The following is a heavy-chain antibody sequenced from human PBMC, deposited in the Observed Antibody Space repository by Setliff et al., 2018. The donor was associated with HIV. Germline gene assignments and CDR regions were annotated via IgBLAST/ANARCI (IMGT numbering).Heavy chain of an antibody. CDR3: ASAVAGTREFDY. D-gene: IGHD6-19*01. Sequence: SESLSLTCTVSGGSISGYYWSWIRQPPGKGLEWIGYIYHSGSTNYNPSLKSRVSISVDTSKNQFSLKVTSVTAADTAVYYCASAVAGTREFDYWGRGTLVTVSS. CDR1: GGSISGYY. V-gene: IGHV4-59*01. CDR2: IYHSGST. J-gene: IGHJ4*02.